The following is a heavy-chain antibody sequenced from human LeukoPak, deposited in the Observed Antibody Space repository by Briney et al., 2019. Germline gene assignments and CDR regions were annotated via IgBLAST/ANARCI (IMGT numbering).Heavy chain of an antibody. Sequence: GGSLRLSCAASGFTFSSYAMSWVRQAPGKGLEWVSAISGSGGSTYYADSVKGRFTISRDNSKNTLYLQMNSLRAEDTAVYYCAKTQTTMVRGVNYYFDYWGQGTLVTVSS. J-gene: IGHJ4*02. CDR1: GFTFSSYA. CDR2: ISGSGGST. V-gene: IGHV3-23*01. CDR3: AKTQTTMVRGVNYYFDY. D-gene: IGHD3-10*01.